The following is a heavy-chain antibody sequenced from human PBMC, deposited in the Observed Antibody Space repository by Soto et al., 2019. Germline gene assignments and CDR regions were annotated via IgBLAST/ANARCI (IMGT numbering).Heavy chain of an antibody. CDR2: IIPILGIA. V-gene: IGHV1-69*02. CDR3: VRIQPYGYVDY. Sequence: QVQLVQSGAEVKKPGSSVKVSCKASGGTFSSYIITWVRQAPGQGLEWMGRIIPILGIANYAQRFQGRITITADKSTSTAYMELTSLRSEDTAVYYCVRIQPYGYVDYWGQGTLVTVSS. D-gene: IGHD2-8*01. CDR1: GGTFSSYI. J-gene: IGHJ4*02.